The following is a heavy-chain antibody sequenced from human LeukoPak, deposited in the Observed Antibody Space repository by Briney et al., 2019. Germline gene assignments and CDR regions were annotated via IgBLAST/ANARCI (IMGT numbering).Heavy chain of an antibody. CDR2: IYYSGST. J-gene: IGHJ2*01. CDR3: ARERPSHYGGNSLGWYFDL. CDR1: GGSISSYY. D-gene: IGHD4-17*01. V-gene: IGHV4-59*01. Sequence: PSETLSLTCTVSGGSISSYYWSWIRQPPGKGLEWIGYIYYSGSTNYNPSLKSRVTTSVNTSKNQLSLKLNSVTAADPAVYYCARERPSHYGGNSLGWYFDLWGRGTLVTVSA.